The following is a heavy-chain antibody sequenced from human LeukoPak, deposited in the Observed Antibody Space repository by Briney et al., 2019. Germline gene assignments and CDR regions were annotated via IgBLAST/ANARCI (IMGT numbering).Heavy chain of an antibody. D-gene: IGHD3-10*01. J-gene: IGHJ3*02. CDR2: IFHSGGEI. CDR3: ASYGSGGERALDI. V-gene: IGHV3-23*01. Sequence: GGSLRLSCAASGFTFSTFAMIWVRQPPGKGREWGSSIFHSGGEIHYAGSVRGRFTISRDNSKRTLSLQMTSLRAEDTAVYYCASYGSGGERALDIWGQGTMVTVSS. CDR1: GFTFSTFA.